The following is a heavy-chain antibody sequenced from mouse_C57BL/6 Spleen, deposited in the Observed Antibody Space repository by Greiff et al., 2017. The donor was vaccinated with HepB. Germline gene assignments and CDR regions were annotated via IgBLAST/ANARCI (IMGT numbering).Heavy chain of an antibody. CDR1: GYTFTSYG. J-gene: IGHJ4*01. V-gene: IGHV1-81*01. CDR2: IYPRSGNT. D-gene: IGHD1-1*01. CDR3: ARYYYGSSYGYYAMDY. Sequence: QVQLQQSGAELARPGASVKLSCKASGYTFTSYGISWVKQRTGQGLEWIGEIYPRSGNTYYNEKFKGKATLTADKPSSTAYMELRSLTSEDSAVYFCARYYYGSSYGYYAMDYWGQGTSVTVSS.